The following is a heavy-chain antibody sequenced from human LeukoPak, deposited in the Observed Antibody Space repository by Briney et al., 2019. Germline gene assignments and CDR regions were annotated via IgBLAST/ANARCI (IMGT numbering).Heavy chain of an antibody. D-gene: IGHD5-18*01. CDR2: ISYDGSNK. V-gene: IGHV3-30*18. CDR3: AKEVGYSYGSDQYYFDY. Sequence: PGGSLRLSCAASGFTFSSYGMHWVRQAPGKGLEWVAVISYDGSNKYYADSMKGRFTISRDNSKNTLYLQMNSLRAEDTAVYYCAKEVGYSYGSDQYYFDYWGQGTLVTVSS. J-gene: IGHJ4*02. CDR1: GFTFSSYG.